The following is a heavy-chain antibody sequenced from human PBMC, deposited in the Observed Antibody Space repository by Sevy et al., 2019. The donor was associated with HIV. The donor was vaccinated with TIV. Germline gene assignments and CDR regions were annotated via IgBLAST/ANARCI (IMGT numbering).Heavy chain of an antibody. V-gene: IGHV3-33*01. CDR3: ARERLAVAGIGYYFDY. J-gene: IGHJ4*02. D-gene: IGHD6-19*01. CDR2: IWYDGSNK. Sequence: GSLRLSCAASGFTFSSYGMHWVRQAPGKGLEWVAIIWYDGSNKYYVDSVKGRFTISRDNSKNTLYLQMNSLRAEDTAVYYCARERLAVAGIGYYFDYWGQGTLVTVS. CDR1: GFTFSSYG.